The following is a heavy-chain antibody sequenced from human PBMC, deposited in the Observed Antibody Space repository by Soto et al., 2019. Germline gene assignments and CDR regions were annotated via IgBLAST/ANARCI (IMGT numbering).Heavy chain of an antibody. V-gene: IGHV5-10-1*01. Sequence: GESLKISCKGSGYSFTSYWISWVRQMPGKGLEWMGRIDPSDSYTNYSPSFQGHVTISADKSISTAYLQWSSLKASDTAMYYCASQYYYDSSGYPNWFDPWGQGTLVTVSS. J-gene: IGHJ5*02. CDR3: ASQYYYDSSGYPNWFDP. D-gene: IGHD3-22*01. CDR1: GYSFTSYW. CDR2: IDPSDSYT.